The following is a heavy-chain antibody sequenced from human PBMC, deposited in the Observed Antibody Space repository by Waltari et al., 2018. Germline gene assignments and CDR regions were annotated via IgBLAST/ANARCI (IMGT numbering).Heavy chain of an antibody. Sequence: QVQLVQSGAEVKKPGASVTVSCKASGYTFTGYYMHWVRQAPGQGLEWMGWINPNRGGTDYAQKCQGRFTMTRETAISTAYIELSRLRSDDTAVYYCARGYDSQLYYFDYWGQGTLVTVSS. CDR2: INPNRGGT. CDR3: ARGYDSQLYYFDY. J-gene: IGHJ4*02. V-gene: IGHV1-2*02. D-gene: IGHD3-22*01. CDR1: GYTFTGYY.